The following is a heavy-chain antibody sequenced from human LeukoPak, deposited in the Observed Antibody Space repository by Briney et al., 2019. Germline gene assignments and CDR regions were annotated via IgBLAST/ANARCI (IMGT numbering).Heavy chain of an antibody. D-gene: IGHD4-17*01. Sequence: GGSLRLSCAASGFTFSSYAMSWVRQAPGKGLEWVSAISGSGGSTYYADSVKGRFIISRDNSKNTVYLQMNSLRAEDTGVYYCARDRLEAVSDDDYFDYWGQGTLVTVSS. V-gene: IGHV3-23*01. CDR1: GFTFSSYA. CDR3: ARDRLEAVSDDDYFDY. CDR2: ISGSGGST. J-gene: IGHJ4*02.